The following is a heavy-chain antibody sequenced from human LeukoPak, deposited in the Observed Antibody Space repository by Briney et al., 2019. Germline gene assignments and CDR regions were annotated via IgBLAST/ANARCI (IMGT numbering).Heavy chain of an antibody. V-gene: IGHV1-69*13. J-gene: IGHJ5*02. CDR2: FIPVFGTA. Sequence: GASVKVSCKASGYTFTSYGISWVRQAPGQGLEWMGGFIPVFGTANYAQKFQGRVTITADESTSTAYMELSSLRSEDTALYYCAEGSSSPDWFDPWGQGTLVTVSS. D-gene: IGHD6-6*01. CDR1: GYTFTSYG. CDR3: AEGSSSPDWFDP.